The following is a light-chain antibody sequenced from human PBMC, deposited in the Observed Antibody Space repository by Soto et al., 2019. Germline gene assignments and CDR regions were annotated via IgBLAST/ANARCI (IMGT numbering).Light chain of an antibody. CDR2: AAS. V-gene: IGKV1-39*01. Sequence: DIQMTQSPSSLSASVGDRATITCRASQSINSYLNWYQQKPGKAPKLLIYAASSLQSGVPSRFSGSGSGTDFTLTISSLQHEDFATYYCQQSYSTPRTFGQGTKVEIK. CDR3: QQSYSTPRT. CDR1: QSINSY. J-gene: IGKJ1*01.